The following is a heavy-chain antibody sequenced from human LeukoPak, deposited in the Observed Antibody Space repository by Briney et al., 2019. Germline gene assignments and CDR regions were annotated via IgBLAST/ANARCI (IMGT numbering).Heavy chain of an antibody. CDR1: GGSISSSSYC. V-gene: IGHV4-39*01. CDR2: IYYSGST. J-gene: IGHJ4*02. CDR3: ARHYYGSSGYWYFDY. Sequence: SETLSLTCTVSGGSISSSSYCWGWIRQPPGKGREWIVSIYYSGSTYYNPSLKSRITISVYTSKNQFSLKRRYVTAADTAVYSCARHYYGSSGYWYFDYWGQGTLVTVSS. D-gene: IGHD3-22*01.